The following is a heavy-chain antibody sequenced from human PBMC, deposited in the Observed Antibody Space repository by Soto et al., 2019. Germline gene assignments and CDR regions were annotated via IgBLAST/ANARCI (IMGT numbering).Heavy chain of an antibody. D-gene: IGHD2-15*01. CDR1: GGTFSSYT. Sequence: QVQLVQSGAAVTKPGSSVKVSCKASGGTFSSYTISWVRQAPGQGLEWMGRIIPILGIANYAQKFQGRVTITADKSTSTAYMELSSLRSEDTAVYYCARKPGYCSGGSCDDYCGQGTLVTVSS. CDR2: IIPILGIA. CDR3: ARKPGYCSGGSCDDY. V-gene: IGHV1-69*02. J-gene: IGHJ4*02.